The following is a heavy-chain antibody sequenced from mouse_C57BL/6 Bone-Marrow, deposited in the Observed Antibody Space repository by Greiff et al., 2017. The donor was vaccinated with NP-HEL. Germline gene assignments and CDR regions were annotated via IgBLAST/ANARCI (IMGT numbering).Heavy chain of an antibody. CDR1: GYSFTGYY. CDR2: IYPYNGVS. J-gene: IGHJ4*01. Sequence: VQLKESGPELVKPGASVKISCKASGYSFTGYYMHWVKQSHGNILDWIGYIYPYNGVSSYNQKFKGKATLTVDKSSSTAYMELRSLTSEDSAVYYCARNGYYLYYYAMDYWGQGTSVTVSS. CDR3: ARNGYYLYYYAMDY. V-gene: IGHV1-31*01. D-gene: IGHD2-3*01.